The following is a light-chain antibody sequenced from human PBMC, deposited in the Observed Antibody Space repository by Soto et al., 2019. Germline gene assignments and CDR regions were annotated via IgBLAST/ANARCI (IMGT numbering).Light chain of an antibody. V-gene: IGKV1-12*01. CDR2: GAS. Sequence: FHVTQSPSSVSSSVGDTITITCRATQDIAGNLAWYQHKPGRTPELLIHGASRLQSGVPARFSGSGSGTDFTLSINSLQPEDFATYYCQQAYSFPFTFGQGTRLEIK. J-gene: IGKJ5*01. CDR1: QDIAGN. CDR3: QQAYSFPFT.